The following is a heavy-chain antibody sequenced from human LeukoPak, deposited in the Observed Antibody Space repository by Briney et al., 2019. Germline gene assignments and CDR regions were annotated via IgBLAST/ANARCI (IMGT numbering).Heavy chain of an antibody. Sequence: ASVKVSCKASGYAFTGYYMHWVRQAPGQGLEWMGWINPNSGGTNYAQKFQGRVTMTRDTSISTAYMELSRLRSDDTAVYYCARRIVATGDLDYWGQGTLVTVSS. CDR2: INPNSGGT. CDR3: ARRIVATGDLDY. J-gene: IGHJ4*02. CDR1: GYAFTGYY. D-gene: IGHD5-12*01. V-gene: IGHV1-2*02.